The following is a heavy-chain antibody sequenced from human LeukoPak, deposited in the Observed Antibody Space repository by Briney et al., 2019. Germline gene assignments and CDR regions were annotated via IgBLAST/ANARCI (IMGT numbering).Heavy chain of an antibody. CDR3: AKDGYGVVAPNGYLQN. D-gene: IGHD5-12*01. CDR1: GFTFSSYW. J-gene: IGHJ1*01. Sequence: GGSLRLSCAASGFTFSSYWMSWVRQAPGKGLEWVANIKQDGSEKYYVDSVKGQFTISRDNAKNSLYLQINSLRAEDTAVYYCAKDGYGVVAPNGYLQNWGQGTLVTVSS. CDR2: IKQDGSEK. V-gene: IGHV3-7*01.